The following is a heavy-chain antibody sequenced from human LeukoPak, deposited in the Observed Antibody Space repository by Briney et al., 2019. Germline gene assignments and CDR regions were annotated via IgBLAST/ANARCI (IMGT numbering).Heavy chain of an antibody. J-gene: IGHJ4*02. CDR1: GFTFSNYA. V-gene: IGHV3-23*01. Sequence: GGSLRLSCAASGFTFSNYALSWVRQAPGKGLEWVSDISGSGGSTYYADSVKGRFTISRDNSKNTLYLHMNSLRAEDTAVYYCARRAGGYSHPYDYWGQGTLVTVSS. D-gene: IGHD4-23*01. CDR3: ARRAGGYSHPYDY. CDR2: ISGSGGST.